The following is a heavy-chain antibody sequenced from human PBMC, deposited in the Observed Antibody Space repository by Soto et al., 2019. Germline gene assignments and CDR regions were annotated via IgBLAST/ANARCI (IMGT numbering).Heavy chain of an antibody. Sequence: QVQLVESGGGVVQPGRSLRLSCAASGFTFSSYAMHWVRQAPGKGLEWVAVISYDGSNKYYADSVKGRFTISRDNSKNTLYLQMNSLRAEDTAVYYCAREDDFWSGILDYWGQVTLVTVSS. V-gene: IGHV3-30-3*01. D-gene: IGHD3-3*01. CDR3: AREDDFWSGILDY. CDR1: GFTFSSYA. CDR2: ISYDGSNK. J-gene: IGHJ4*02.